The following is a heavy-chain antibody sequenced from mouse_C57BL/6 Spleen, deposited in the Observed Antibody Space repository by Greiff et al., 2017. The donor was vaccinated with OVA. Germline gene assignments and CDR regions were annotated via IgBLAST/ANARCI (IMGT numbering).Heavy chain of an antibody. CDR3: ARGTGYGPYYAMDY. J-gene: IGHJ4*01. D-gene: IGHD3-1*01. CDR2: IYPRSGNT. Sequence: VQRVESGAELARPGASVKLSCKASGYTFTSYGISWVKQRTGQGLEWIGEIYPRSGNTYYNEKFKGKATLTADKSSSTAYMELRSLTSEDSAVYVCARGTGYGPYYAMDYWGQGTSVTVSS. V-gene: IGHV1-81*01. CDR1: GYTFTSYG.